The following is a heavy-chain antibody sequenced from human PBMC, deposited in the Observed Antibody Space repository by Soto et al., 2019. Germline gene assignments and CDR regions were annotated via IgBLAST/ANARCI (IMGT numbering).Heavy chain of an antibody. D-gene: IGHD3-10*01. CDR2: MYIDGRT. Sequence: GGSLRLSCAASGFTVSDNYMTWVRQAPGKGLEWVSDMYIDGRTIYPDSVRGRFTISRDESKNTLYLHMDTLGAEDTAVYYCARCTHVYPGSYYFDTWGQGALVTVSS. J-gene: IGHJ4*02. V-gene: IGHV3-53*01. CDR1: GFTVSDNY. CDR3: ARCTHVYPGSYYFDT.